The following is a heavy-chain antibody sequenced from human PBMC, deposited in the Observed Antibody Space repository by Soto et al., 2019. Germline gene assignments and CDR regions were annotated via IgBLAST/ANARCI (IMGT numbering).Heavy chain of an antibody. J-gene: IGHJ4*02. Sequence: ASVKVSCKASGGTFSSYAISWVRQAPGQGLEWMGGIIPIFGTANYAQKFQGRVTITADESTSTAYMELSSLRSEDTAVYYCARRGYSYGSPIDYWGQGTLVTVSS. CDR2: IIPIFGTA. CDR3: ARRGYSYGSPIDY. D-gene: IGHD5-18*01. V-gene: IGHV1-69*13. CDR1: GGTFSSYA.